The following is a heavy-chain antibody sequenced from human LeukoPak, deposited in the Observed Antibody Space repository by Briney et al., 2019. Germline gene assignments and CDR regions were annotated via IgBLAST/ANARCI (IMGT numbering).Heavy chain of an antibody. CDR3: AREISSWYRTEGRFDP. CDR2: IKQDGSEK. D-gene: IGHD6-13*01. J-gene: IGHJ5*02. V-gene: IGHV3-7*01. Sequence: GGSLRLSCAASGFTFSNYWMTWVRQAPGKGLEWVANIKQDGSEKFYVDSVRGRFTISRDNTKNSLYLQMNSLRAEDTAVYYCAREISSWYRTEGRFDPWGQGTLVTVSS. CDR1: GFTFSNYW.